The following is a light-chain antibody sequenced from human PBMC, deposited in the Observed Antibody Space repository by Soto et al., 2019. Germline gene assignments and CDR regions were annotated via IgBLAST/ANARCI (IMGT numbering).Light chain of an antibody. J-gene: IGKJ1*01. CDR2: AAS. V-gene: IGKV1-9*01. CDR3: QQYGSSPTWT. Sequence: IKLTQSPSSLSASVGDRVSITCRASQGISSYLGWYQQKPGKAPNLLIYAASTVQSGVPSRFSGGGSGTDFTLTISSLQPEDFATYYCQQYGSSPTWTFGQGTKVDIK. CDR1: QGISSY.